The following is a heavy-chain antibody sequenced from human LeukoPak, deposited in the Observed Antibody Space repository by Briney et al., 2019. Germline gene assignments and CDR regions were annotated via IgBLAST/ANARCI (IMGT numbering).Heavy chain of an antibody. V-gene: IGHV3-73*01. J-gene: IGHJ2*01. CDR3: ARVDIAMFEGYFDL. CDR2: IRSKANSYAT. Sequence: GGSLRLSCAASGFTFSGSAMHWVRQASGKGLEWVGRIRSKANSYATAYAASVKGRFTISRDDSKNTAYLQMNSLKTEDTAVYYCARVDIAMFEGYFDLWGRGTLVTVSS. D-gene: IGHD5-18*01. CDR1: GFTFSGSA.